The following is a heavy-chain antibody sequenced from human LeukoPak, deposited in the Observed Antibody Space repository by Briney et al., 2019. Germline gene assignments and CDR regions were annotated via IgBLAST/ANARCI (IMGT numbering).Heavy chain of an antibody. D-gene: IGHD2-2*01. CDR3: ARELHYALDY. Sequence: SETLSLTCTVSGGSISSGGYYWSWIRQHPGKGLEWIGYIYYSGSTCYNPSLKSRVTISVDTPKNQFSLKLSSVTAADTAVYYCARELHYALDYWGQGTLVTVSS. CDR2: IYYSGST. J-gene: IGHJ4*02. CDR1: GGSISSGGYY. V-gene: IGHV4-31*03.